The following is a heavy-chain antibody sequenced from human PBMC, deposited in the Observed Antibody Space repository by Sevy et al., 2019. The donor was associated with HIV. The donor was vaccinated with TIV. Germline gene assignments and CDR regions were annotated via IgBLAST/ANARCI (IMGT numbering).Heavy chain of an antibody. CDR2: INQDGSVI. D-gene: IGHD2-8*01. V-gene: IGHV3-7*03. Sequence: GGSLRLSCTASGFTVSESWMHWVRQAPGKGLEWLANINQDGSVIYYVDSVKGRFTISRDNSRNSLFLQMSSLRAGDTATYYCARAIGKDGAYWGQGTLVTVSS. CDR3: ARAIGKDGAY. J-gene: IGHJ4*02. CDR1: GFTVSESW.